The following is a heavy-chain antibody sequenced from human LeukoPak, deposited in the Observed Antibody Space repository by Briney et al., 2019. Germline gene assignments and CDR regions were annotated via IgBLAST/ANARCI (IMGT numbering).Heavy chain of an antibody. D-gene: IGHD5-18*01. CDR3: ARQGYSYGYWFDP. CDR2: ISYDGSNK. J-gene: IGHJ5*02. V-gene: IGHV3-30*03. Sequence: PGGSLRLSCAASGFTFSSYGMHWVRQAPGKGLGWVAVISYDGSNKYYADSVKGRFTISRDNSKNTLYLQMNSLRAEDTAVYYCARQGYSYGYWFDPWGQGTLVTVSS. CDR1: GFTFSSYG.